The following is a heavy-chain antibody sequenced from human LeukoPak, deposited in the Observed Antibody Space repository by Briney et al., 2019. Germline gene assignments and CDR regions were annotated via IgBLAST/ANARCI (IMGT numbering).Heavy chain of an antibody. D-gene: IGHD3-3*01. J-gene: IGHJ4*02. CDR1: GFTFSSYA. CDR3: AREAAYGGYYTALGYYFDY. Sequence: GGSLRLSCAASGFTFSSYAMHWVRRAPGKGLEWVAVISYDGSNKYYADSVKGRFTISRDNSKNTLYLQMNSLRAEDTAVYYCAREAAYGGYYTALGYYFDYWGQGTLVTVSS. CDR2: ISYDGSNK. V-gene: IGHV3-30-3*01.